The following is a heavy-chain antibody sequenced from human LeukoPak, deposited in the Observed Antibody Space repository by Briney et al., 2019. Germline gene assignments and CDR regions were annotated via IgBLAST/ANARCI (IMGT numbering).Heavy chain of an antibody. V-gene: IGHV1-69*13. D-gene: IGHD5-12*01. CDR3: ARDSGYDSWYFDY. CDR1: GYTFNNHY. J-gene: IGHJ4*02. Sequence: SVKVSCKASGYTFNNHYMYWVRQAPGQGLEWMGGIIPIFGTANYAQKFQGRVTITADESTSTAYMELSSLRSEDTAVYYCARDSGYDSWYFDYWGQGTLVTVSS. CDR2: IIPIFGTA.